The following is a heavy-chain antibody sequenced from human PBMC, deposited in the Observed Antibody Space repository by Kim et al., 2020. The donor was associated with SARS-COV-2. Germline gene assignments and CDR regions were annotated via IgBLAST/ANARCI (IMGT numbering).Heavy chain of an antibody. CDR3: AKDLLLRRYYDSSGYYLDY. J-gene: IGHJ4*02. Sequence: GGSLRLSCAASGFTFSSYAMSWVRQAPGKGLEWVSAISGSGGSTYYADSVKGRFTISRDNSKNTLYLQMNSLRAEDTAVYYCAKDLLLRRYYDSSGYYLDYWGQGTLVTVSS. CDR2: ISGSGGST. CDR1: GFTFSSYA. V-gene: IGHV3-23*01. D-gene: IGHD3-22*01.